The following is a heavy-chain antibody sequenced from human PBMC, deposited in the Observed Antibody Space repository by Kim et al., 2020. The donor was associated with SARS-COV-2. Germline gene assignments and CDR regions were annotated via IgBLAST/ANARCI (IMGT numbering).Heavy chain of an antibody. CDR1: GGTFGTFP. CDR3: ATFVSRSGYKLDRFEH. CDR2: IIPIFGTT. J-gene: IGHJ4*02. D-gene: IGHD3-3*01. Sequence: SVKVSCKTSGGTFGTFPITWVRQPPGHGLEWMGGIIPIFGTTNYAQSFQGRLTITADESTTTAYMELSSLRSEDTAVYYCATFVSRSGYKLDRFEHWGQGSLVTVSS. V-gene: IGHV1-69*13.